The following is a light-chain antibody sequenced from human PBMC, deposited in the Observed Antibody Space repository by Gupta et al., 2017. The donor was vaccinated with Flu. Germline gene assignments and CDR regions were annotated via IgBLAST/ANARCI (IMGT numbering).Light chain of an antibody. V-gene: IGLV3-10*01. Sequence: GDALPKKFAFRYQQKTGQAPVLVISKYSRRPSRIPERFAGSSSGTRATLTISGAQVEDEGDYYCCTTDSSGDHWVFGGVTELTVL. CDR3: CTTDSSGDHWV. J-gene: IGLJ3*02. CDR1: ALPKKF. CDR2: KYS.